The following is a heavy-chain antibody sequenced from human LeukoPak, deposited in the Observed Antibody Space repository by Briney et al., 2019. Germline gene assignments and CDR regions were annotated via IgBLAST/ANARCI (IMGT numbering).Heavy chain of an antibody. D-gene: IGHD5-12*01. CDR3: ARVVSKGAYDFRTYYYGMDV. V-gene: IGHV4-59*01. CDR1: GGSISSYY. Sequence: PSETLSLTCTVSGGSISSYYWSWIRQPPGKGLEWIGYIYYSGSTNYNPPLKSRVTISVDTSKNQFSLKLSSVTAADTAVYYCARVVSKGAYDFRTYYYGMDVWGQGTTVPVSS. CDR2: IYYSGST. J-gene: IGHJ6*02.